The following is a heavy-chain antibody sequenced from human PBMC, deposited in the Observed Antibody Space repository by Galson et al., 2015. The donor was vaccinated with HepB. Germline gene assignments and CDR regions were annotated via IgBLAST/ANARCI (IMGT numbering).Heavy chain of an antibody. CDR1: GYTFTSYA. CDR3: ARIAPPGTSGDGAFDI. V-gene: IGHV1-3*02. D-gene: IGHD3-10*01. Sequence: SVKVSCKASGYTFTSYAMHWVRQAPGQRLEWMGWSNAGNGNTKYSQEFQGRVTITRDTSASTAYMELSSLRSVDTATYYCARIAPPGTSGDGAFDIWGQGTMVTVSS. CDR2: SNAGNGNT. J-gene: IGHJ3*02.